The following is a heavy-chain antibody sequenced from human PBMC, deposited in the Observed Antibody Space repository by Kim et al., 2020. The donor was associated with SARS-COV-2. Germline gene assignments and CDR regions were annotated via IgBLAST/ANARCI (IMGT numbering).Heavy chain of an antibody. CDR3: ATPYRAEYYYGSGSAFDI. Sequence: SETLSLTCTVSGGSISSSSYYWGWIRQPPGKGLEWIGSIYYSGSTYYNPSLKSRVTISVDTSKNQFSLKLSSVTAADTAVYYCATPYRAEYYYGSGSAFDIWGQGTMVTVSS. CDR2: IYYSGST. D-gene: IGHD3-10*01. CDR1: GGSISSSSYY. V-gene: IGHV4-39*01. J-gene: IGHJ3*02.